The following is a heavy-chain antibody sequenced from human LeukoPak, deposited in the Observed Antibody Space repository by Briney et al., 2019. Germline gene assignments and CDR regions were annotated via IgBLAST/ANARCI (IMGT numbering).Heavy chain of an antibody. CDR3: VKASSSSPQYNWFDA. V-gene: IGHV3-23*01. CDR1: GFTFGDYY. CDR2: VSGTGGRT. D-gene: IGHD6-6*01. J-gene: IGHJ5*02. Sequence: GGSLRLSCAASGFTFGDYYMSWIRQAPGKGLEWVSVVSGTGGRTYYADSVKGRFTISRDNSKNTLYLQMNSLRAEDTALYYCVKASSSSPQYNWFDAWGQGTLVTVSS.